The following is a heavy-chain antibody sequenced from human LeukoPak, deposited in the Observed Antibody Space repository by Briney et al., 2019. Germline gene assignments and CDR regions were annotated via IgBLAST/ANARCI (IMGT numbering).Heavy chain of an antibody. V-gene: IGHV1-46*01. CDR3: AREGVAITASGRGAFDI. D-gene: IGHD5-12*01. CDR1: GYTFTSYY. Sequence: ASVKVSCKASGYTFTSYYMHWVRQASGQGLEWMGILDPSGGSTSCAQKFQGRVTMTRDTSTSTVYMDLSSLTSEDTGVYYCAREGVAITASGRGAFDIWGQGATVTVSS. J-gene: IGHJ3*02. CDR2: LDPSGGST.